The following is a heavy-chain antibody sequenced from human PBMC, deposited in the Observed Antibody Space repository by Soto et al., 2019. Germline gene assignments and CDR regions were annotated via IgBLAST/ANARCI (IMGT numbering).Heavy chain of an antibody. D-gene: IGHD6-6*01. CDR2: IVVGSGNT. CDR1: DFTVTSSA. Sequence: SVKVSRKPSDFTVTSSAVQWVRQARVQRLEWIGWIVVGSGNTNYAQKFQERVTITRDMSTSTAYMELSSLRSEDTAVYYCAARGSSSSHYYGMDVWGQGNTVNVS. V-gene: IGHV1-58*01. CDR3: AARGSSSSHYYGMDV. J-gene: IGHJ6*02.